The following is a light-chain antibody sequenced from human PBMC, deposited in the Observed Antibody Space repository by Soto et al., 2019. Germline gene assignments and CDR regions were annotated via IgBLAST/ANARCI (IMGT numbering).Light chain of an antibody. CDR1: QSVSGS. Sequence: DIQMTQSPSALSASVGDTVTITCRASQSVSGSLAWYQQKPGNAPTLLLYDVSALPRGVPPRFSGSGSGTQFTLTISGLQPDDFATYYCQQYESFSATCGPGTKVDIK. J-gene: IGKJ1*01. CDR3: QQYESFSAT. CDR2: DVS. V-gene: IGKV1-5*01.